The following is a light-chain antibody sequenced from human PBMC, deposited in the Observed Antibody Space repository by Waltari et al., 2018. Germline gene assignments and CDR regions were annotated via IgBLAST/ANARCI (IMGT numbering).Light chain of an antibody. V-gene: IGKV1-5*03. J-gene: IGKJ1*01. Sequence: DIQMTQSPSTLSASVGDRVTITCRASQSINSWLAWYQQKPGEAPKLLIYKASSLQSGVPSSFSGSGSGTEFTLTISSLQPYDFATYYCQQYNIYPLTFGQGTKVEIK. CDR3: QQYNIYPLT. CDR1: QSINSW. CDR2: KAS.